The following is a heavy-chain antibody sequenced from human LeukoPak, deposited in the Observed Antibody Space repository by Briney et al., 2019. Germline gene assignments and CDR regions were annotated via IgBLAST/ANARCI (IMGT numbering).Heavy chain of an antibody. J-gene: IGHJ3*01. CDR1: GFTSRNYA. V-gene: IGHV3-23*01. CDR3: ARDPNGDYIGAFEF. Sequence: PGGCLRLSPAASGFTSRNYAVMWVRQAPGQGLEWVSAITSGGAPRYADSVKGRFTISRDNSKNTLYLQMNSLRAEDTAQYFCARDPNGDYIGAFEFWGRGTVVTVSS. D-gene: IGHD4-17*01. CDR2: ITSGGAP.